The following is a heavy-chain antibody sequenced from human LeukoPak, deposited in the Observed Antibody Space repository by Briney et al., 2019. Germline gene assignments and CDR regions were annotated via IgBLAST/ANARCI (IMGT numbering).Heavy chain of an antibody. V-gene: IGHV4-59*01. CDR3: ARTTTVTNFDY. Sequence: PSETLSLTCTVSGGSISSYYWSWIRQPPGPGLERIGYIYYSGSTNYNPSLKSRVTISVNTSKNQFSLKLSSVTAADTAVYYCARTTTVTNFDYWGQGTLVTVSS. D-gene: IGHD4-17*01. J-gene: IGHJ4*02. CDR2: IYYSGST. CDR1: GGSISSYY.